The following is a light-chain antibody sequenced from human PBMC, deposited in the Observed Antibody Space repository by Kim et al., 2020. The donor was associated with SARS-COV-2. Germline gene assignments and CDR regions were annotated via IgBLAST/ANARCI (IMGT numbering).Light chain of an antibody. J-gene: IGKJ2*01. CDR2: TAS. Sequence: STSRGDRVTLACRASQSIDSLLAWYQQKPGKAPKVLIYTASSLQSGVPSRFGGSGSGTEFTLTISSLQPDDSATYYCQQYHSFSYTFGQGTKLEI. CDR1: QSIDSL. CDR3: QQYHSFSYT. V-gene: IGKV1-5*03.